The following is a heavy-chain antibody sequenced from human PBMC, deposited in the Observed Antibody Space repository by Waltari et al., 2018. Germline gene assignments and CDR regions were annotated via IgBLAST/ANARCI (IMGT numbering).Heavy chain of an antibody. CDR3: TRIYYDSSGPDY. D-gene: IGHD3-22*01. CDR1: GFPFIYTW. Sequence: EVQLVESGGGLAKPGGSLRLSCEASGFPFIYTWMTWVRQAPGKGLEWVGRIKRTSEGGTTDYAAPVKGRFTISRDDSKNTLYLQMNSLQTDDTGVYYCTRIYYDSSGPDYWGQGTLVTVSS. CDR2: IKRTSEGGTT. V-gene: IGHV3-15*01. J-gene: IGHJ4*02.